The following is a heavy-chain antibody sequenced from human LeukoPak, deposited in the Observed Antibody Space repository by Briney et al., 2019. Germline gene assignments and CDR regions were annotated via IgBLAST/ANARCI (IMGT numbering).Heavy chain of an antibody. J-gene: IGHJ3*02. D-gene: IGHD6-19*01. CDR1: GFTFSSYA. V-gene: IGHV3-30*04. CDR2: ISYDGSNK. CDR3: ARPRRWAQWLAANDALDI. Sequence: GRSLRLSCAASGFTFSSYAMHWVRQAPGKGLEWVAVISYDGSNKYYADSVKGRFTISRDNSKNTLYLQMNSLRAEDTAVYYCARPRRWAQWLAANDALDIWGQGTEVTVYS.